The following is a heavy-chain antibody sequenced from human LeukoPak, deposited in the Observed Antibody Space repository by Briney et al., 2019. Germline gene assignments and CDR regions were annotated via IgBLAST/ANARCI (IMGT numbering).Heavy chain of an antibody. CDR2: ISGSGASA. J-gene: IGHJ4*02. V-gene: IGHV3-23*01. CDR3: AKDSPQDCSSATCYDY. CDR1: GFTFSRYW. Sequence: GGSLRLSCAASGFTFSRYWMSWVRQAPGKGLEWVSAISGSGASAYYADSVKGRFTVSRDNSKNTMYLQMNSLRAEDTAVYYCAKDSPQDCSSATCYDYWGQGTLVTVSS. D-gene: IGHD2-2*01.